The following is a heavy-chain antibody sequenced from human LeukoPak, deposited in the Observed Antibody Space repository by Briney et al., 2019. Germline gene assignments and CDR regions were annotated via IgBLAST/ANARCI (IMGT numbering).Heavy chain of an antibody. CDR2: IYYSGST. CDR1: GGSISSSSYY. CDR3: ARHKVGEIQKCDY. D-gene: IGHD5-18*01. V-gene: IGHV4-39*01. Sequence: SETLSLTCTVSGGSISSSSYYWGWIRQPPGKGLEWIGSIYYSGSTYYNPSLKSRLTISIATSKNQFSLRLTSVTAADTAVYYCARHKVGEIQKCDYWGQGTLVTVAS. J-gene: IGHJ4*02.